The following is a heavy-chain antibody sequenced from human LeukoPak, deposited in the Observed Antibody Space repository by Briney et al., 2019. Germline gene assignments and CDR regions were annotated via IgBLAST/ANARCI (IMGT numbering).Heavy chain of an antibody. V-gene: IGHV1-18*01. J-gene: IGHJ5*02. CDR3: AAVGGALDSYNYFDP. Sequence: ASVKVSCKASGYTFTSYGISWVRQAPGQGLKWMGWISPYNGNTNYPQKLQGRVTMTTDTSTSTAYMELRSLRSDDTAVYYCAAVGGALDSYNYFDPWGQGTLVTVSS. CDR2: ISPYNGNT. CDR1: GYTFTSYG. D-gene: IGHD3-16*01.